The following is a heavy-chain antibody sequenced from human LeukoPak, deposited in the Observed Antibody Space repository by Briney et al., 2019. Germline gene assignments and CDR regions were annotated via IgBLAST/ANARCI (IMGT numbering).Heavy chain of an antibody. D-gene: IGHD1-14*01. CDR3: AREFRKASFGS. V-gene: IGHV4-38-2*02. CDR2: IYHSGST. CDR1: GYSISSGYY. Sequence: SETLSLTRTVSGYSISSGYYWGWIRQPPGKGLEWIGSIYHSGSTYYSPSLKSRVTISVDTSKNQFSLKLSSVTAADTAVYYCAREFRKASFGSWGQGTLVTVSS. J-gene: IGHJ4*02.